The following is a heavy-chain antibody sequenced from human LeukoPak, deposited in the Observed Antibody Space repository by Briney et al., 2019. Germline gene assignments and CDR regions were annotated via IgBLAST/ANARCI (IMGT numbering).Heavy chain of an antibody. CDR2: INHSGST. Sequence: SETLSLACAVYGGSFSGYYWSWVRQPPGKGLEWIGEINHSGSTNYNPSLKSRVTISVDTSKNQFSLKLGSVTAADTAVYYCARMSAAVDYWGQGTLVTVSS. J-gene: IGHJ4*02. V-gene: IGHV4-34*01. CDR3: ARMSAAVDY. CDR1: GGSFSGYY. D-gene: IGHD6-13*01.